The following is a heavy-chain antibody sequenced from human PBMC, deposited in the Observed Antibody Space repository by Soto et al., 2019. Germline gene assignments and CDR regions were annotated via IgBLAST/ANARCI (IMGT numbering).Heavy chain of an antibody. CDR2: IIPIFGTA. CDR3: ARDRSYRQGYFDL. J-gene: IGHJ2*01. Sequence: SVKVSCKASGYTFTGYYMHWVRQAPGQGLEWMGGIIPIFGTANYAQKFQGRVTITADESTSTAYMELSSLRSEDTAVYYCARDRSYRQGYFDLWGRGTLVTVSS. V-gene: IGHV1-69*13. CDR1: GYTFTGYY. D-gene: IGHD3-16*02.